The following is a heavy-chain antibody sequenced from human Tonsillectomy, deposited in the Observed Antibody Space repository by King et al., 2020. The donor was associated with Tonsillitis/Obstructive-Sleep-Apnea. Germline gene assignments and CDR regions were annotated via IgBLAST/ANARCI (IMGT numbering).Heavy chain of an antibody. CDR3: ARLEGGYYDILTGLGHFDY. CDR1: GDSISSYY. J-gene: IGHJ4*02. D-gene: IGHD3-9*01. V-gene: IGHV4-59*08. CDR2: IYYSGST. Sequence: VQLQESGPGLVKPSETLSLTCSVSGDSISSYYWSWIRQPPGKGLEWIGYIYYSGSTNYNSSLKSRVTISEDTSKNQFSLKLSSVTAADTAVYYCARLEGGYYDILTGLGHFDYWGQGTLVTVSS.